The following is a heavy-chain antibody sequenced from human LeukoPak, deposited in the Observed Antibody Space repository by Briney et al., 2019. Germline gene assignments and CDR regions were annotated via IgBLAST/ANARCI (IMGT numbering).Heavy chain of an antibody. CDR1: GFIISSYA. CDR3: ARGRTYYYDSSGYTYFDY. J-gene: IGHJ4*02. CDR2: ITGSGGYT. V-gene: IGHV3-23*01. Sequence: GGSLRLSCAASGFIISSYAMSWVRQAPGKGLEWVSTITGSGGYTYYTDSVKGRFTISRDNAKNSLYLQMNSLRAEDTAVYYCARGRTYYYDSSGYTYFDYWGQGTLVTVSS. D-gene: IGHD3-22*01.